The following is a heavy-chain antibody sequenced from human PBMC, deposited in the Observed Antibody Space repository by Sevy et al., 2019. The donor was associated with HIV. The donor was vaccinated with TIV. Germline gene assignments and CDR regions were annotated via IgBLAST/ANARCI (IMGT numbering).Heavy chain of an antibody. CDR2: IYYSGST. Sequence: SETLSLTCTVSGGSISSGGYYWSWIRQHPGKGLEWIGYIYYSGSTYYNPSLKSRVTIAVDTSKNQFSLKLSSVTAADTAVYYCARVGGYDSSGYRYYYYYYGMDVWGQGTTVTVSS. D-gene: IGHD3-22*01. CDR3: ARVGGYDSSGYRYYYYYYGMDV. V-gene: IGHV4-31*03. CDR1: GGSISSGGYY. J-gene: IGHJ6*02.